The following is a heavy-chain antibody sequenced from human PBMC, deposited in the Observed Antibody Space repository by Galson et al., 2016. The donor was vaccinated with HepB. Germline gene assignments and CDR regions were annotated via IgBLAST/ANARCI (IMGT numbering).Heavy chain of an antibody. CDR2: TSYDESDK. V-gene: IGHV3-33*08. Sequence: SLRLSCAASGFTFSNYGMHWVRQAPGKGLEWVGVTSYDESDKYYRDSVKGRFTISRDNAKNSLSLQMNSLRAEDTAVYHCVRDHKEAAPGTYYYYGMDVWGQGSPVTVS. J-gene: IGHJ6*01. CDR1: GFTFSNYG. D-gene: IGHD6-13*01. CDR3: VRDHKEAAPGTYYYYGMDV.